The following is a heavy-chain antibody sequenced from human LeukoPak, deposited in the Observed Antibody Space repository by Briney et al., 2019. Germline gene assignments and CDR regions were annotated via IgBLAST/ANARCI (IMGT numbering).Heavy chain of an antibody. Sequence: GGSLRLSCAASGFTFSSYWMSWVRQAPGKGLEWVANIKQDGSEKYYVDSVKGRFTISRDNAKNSLYLQMNSLRAEDTAVYYCARAGYSSSWYALDYWGQGTLVTVSS. D-gene: IGHD6-13*01. CDR3: ARAGYSSSWYALDY. J-gene: IGHJ4*02. V-gene: IGHV3-7*01. CDR1: GFTFSSYW. CDR2: IKQDGSEK.